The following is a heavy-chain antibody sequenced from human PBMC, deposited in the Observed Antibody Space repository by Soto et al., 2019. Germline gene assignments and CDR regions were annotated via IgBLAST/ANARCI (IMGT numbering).Heavy chain of an antibody. D-gene: IGHD3-10*01. CDR2: ISARSTVT. CDR3: AKVFHDSGRNFFGVDV. V-gene: IGHV3-23*01. Sequence: GGSLRLSCVASGFSFHNFAMRWVRQAPGKGLEWVCSISARSTVTYCAGFARGRFTISRDNSKNTVYLQMNSLTAEDTATYYCAKVFHDSGRNFFGVDVCGQGTTVTVSS. J-gene: IGHJ6*02. CDR1: GFSFHNFA.